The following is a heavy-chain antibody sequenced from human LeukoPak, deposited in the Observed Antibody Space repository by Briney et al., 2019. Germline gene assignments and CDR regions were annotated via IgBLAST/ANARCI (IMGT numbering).Heavy chain of an antibody. V-gene: IGHV4-59*01. Sequence: SETLSLTCTVSGGSISSYYWSWIRQPPGKGLEWIGYIFYSGSTSYNPSLKSRVTMSVDTSKNQFSLKLSSVTAADTAVYYCARDGDGSIDYWGQGTLVTVSS. CDR3: ARDGDGSIDY. J-gene: IGHJ4*02. CDR2: IFYSGST. CDR1: GGSISSYY. D-gene: IGHD2-21*01.